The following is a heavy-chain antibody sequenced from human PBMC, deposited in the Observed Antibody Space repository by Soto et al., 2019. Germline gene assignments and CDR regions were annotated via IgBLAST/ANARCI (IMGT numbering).Heavy chain of an antibody. D-gene: IGHD2-21*01. CDR2: ITPNAGTR. V-gene: IGHV1-2*02. J-gene: IGHJ4*02. CDR3: ARSEMSTLPTFVS. CDR1: GYTFNAYY. Sequence: QVQLVQSGAEVKKPGASVKVSCKASGYTFNAYYLHWVRQAPGQGLEWMGWITPNAGTRNYAQKLQGKVTLTRDTSNNTAFMELSRLRSDDTAVYYCARSEMSTLPTFVSWGEGTMVAVPS.